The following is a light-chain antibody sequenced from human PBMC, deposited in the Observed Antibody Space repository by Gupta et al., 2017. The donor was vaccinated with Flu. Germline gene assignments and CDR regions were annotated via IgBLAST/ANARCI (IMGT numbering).Light chain of an antibody. CDR1: QSIDIW. Sequence: PSTLSASVEDRVPITCRAIQSIDIWLAWFQKKPGKAPKPLIYKASHLESGVPSRFSGSGAGTEFSLTISSLQPDDFATYYCQQYGGDPWTFGQGTKVEIK. V-gene: IGKV1-5*03. J-gene: IGKJ1*01. CDR2: KAS. CDR3: QQYGGDPWT.